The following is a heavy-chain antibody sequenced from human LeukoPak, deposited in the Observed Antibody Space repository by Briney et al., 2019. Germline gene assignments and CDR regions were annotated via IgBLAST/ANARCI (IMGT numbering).Heavy chain of an antibody. CDR2: ISSSGNTI. CDR3: ARPQIAVPGIDWFDP. J-gene: IGHJ5*02. Sequence: GGSLRLSCAASGFTFSDFYMSWIRQAPGKGLEWVSYISSSGNTIYYADSVKGRFTISRDNAKNSLYLQMNSLRDEDTAVYYCARPQIAVPGIDWFDPWGQGTLVTVSS. V-gene: IGHV3-11*01. D-gene: IGHD6-19*01. CDR1: GFTFSDFY.